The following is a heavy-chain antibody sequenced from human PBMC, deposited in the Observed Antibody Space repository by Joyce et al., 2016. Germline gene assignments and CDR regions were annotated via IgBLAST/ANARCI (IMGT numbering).Heavy chain of an antibody. Sequence: EVHLVESGGGLIQPGGSLRLSCAASGFIVSSNYMTWVRQAPGEGLEWVSVIYVGGSTYYADSVKGRFTISRDNSNNTVYLQMTSLRAEDTAVYYCARDQGSAADWLDPWGQGTLVTVSS. CDR2: IYVGGST. V-gene: IGHV3-53*01. CDR3: ARDQGSAADWLDP. D-gene: IGHD6-25*01. J-gene: IGHJ5*02. CDR1: GFIVSSNY.